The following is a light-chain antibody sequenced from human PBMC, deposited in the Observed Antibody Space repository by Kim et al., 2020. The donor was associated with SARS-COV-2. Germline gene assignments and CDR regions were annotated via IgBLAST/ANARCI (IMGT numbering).Light chain of an antibody. CDR1: NIGSKS. Sequence: SYELTQPPSVSVAPGQTARITCGGNNIGSKSVHWYQQKPGQAPVLVIYYDSDRPSGIPERFSGSNSGNTATLTISRVEAGDEADYYCQVWDSSSDHRVFGGGTQLTVL. V-gene: IGLV3-21*04. J-gene: IGLJ3*02. CDR3: QVWDSSSDHRV. CDR2: YDS.